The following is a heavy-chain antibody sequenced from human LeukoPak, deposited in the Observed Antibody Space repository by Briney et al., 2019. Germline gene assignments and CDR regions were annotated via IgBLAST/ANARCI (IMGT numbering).Heavy chain of an antibody. Sequence: GGSLRLSCAASGFTFSDYYMSWIRQAPGKGLGWVSYISSSGSTIYYADSVKGRFTISRDNAKNSLYLQMNSLGAKDTAVYYCARDRAAGVQWLDPWGQGTLVTVSS. J-gene: IGHJ5*02. D-gene: IGHD6-19*01. CDR2: ISSSGSTI. V-gene: IGHV3-11*01. CDR3: ARDRAAGVQWLDP. CDR1: GFTFSDYY.